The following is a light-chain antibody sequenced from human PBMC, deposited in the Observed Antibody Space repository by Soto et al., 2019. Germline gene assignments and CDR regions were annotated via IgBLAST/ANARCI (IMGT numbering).Light chain of an antibody. CDR3: SSYTSSSTLDVV. CDR2: DVI. V-gene: IGLV2-14*01. CDR1: SSDVDGYNY. Sequence: QSALTQPASVSGSPGQSITLSCTGTSSDVDGYNYVSWYQQHPGKAPKLMIYDVINRPSGVSNRFSGSKSGNTASLTISGLQAEDEADYYCSSYTSSSTLDVVFGGGTKLTVL. J-gene: IGLJ2*01.